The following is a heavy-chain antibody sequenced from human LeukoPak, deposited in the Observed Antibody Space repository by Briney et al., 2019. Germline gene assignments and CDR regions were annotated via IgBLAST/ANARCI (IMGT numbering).Heavy chain of an antibody. CDR3: ARDPNGDYIGAFEF. CDR2: ISGSGGGT. CDR1: GFTFSSYA. Sequence: GGSLRLSCEASGFTFSSYAMIWVRQAPGKGLEWVPAISGSGGGTQYADSVKGRFTISRDNSKHTLYLQMNSLRAEDTAVYYCARDPNGDYIGAFEFWGQGTMVTVSS. J-gene: IGHJ3*01. V-gene: IGHV3-23*01. D-gene: IGHD4-17*01.